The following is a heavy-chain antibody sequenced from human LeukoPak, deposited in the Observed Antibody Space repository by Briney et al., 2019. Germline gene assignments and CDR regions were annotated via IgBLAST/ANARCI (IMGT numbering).Heavy chain of an antibody. J-gene: IGHJ3*02. CDR1: GFTFSTYA. CDR3: AKDTTLIRGRTRGGAFDI. V-gene: IGHV3-23*01. D-gene: IGHD3-10*01. Sequence: GGSLRLSCAASGFTFSTYAMNWVRQAPGRGLEWVSAISDSAGTTYYADSVKGRFTISRDNSKNTLYLQMNSLRAEDTAVYYCAKDTTLIRGRTRGGAFDIWGQGTMVTVSS. CDR2: ISDSAGTT.